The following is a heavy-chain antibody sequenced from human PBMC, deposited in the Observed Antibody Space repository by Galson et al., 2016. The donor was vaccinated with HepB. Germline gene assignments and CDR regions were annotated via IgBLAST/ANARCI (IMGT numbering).Heavy chain of an antibody. CDR1: GYSFTDYW. CDR2: IYPGDSET. J-gene: IGHJ4*02. Sequence: QSGAEVKKPGESLKISCKGSGYSFTDYWIAWVRQMPGKGLEWMGIIYPGDSETRYSPSFQGQVTISADTSISTAYLQWSSLKASDTAIYYCARHLNYQDSTGYYYGDHWGQGTLVTVSS. D-gene: IGHD3-22*01. V-gene: IGHV5-51*01. CDR3: ARHLNYQDSTGYYYGDH.